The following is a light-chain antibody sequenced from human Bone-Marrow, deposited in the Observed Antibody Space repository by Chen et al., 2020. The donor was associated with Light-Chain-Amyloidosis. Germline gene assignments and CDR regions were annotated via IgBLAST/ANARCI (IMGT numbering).Light chain of an antibody. CDR1: QNLGSI. CDR3: QQNTHWPFS. Sequence: IVLTQSPATPSVSPGDRATLSCRANQNLGSILAWYQPKPGQSPRLLFYGASVRVPGTPARFSGSGYGTEFTLTISSLQSEDFAVYYCQQNTHWPFSFGPGTKVEI. J-gene: IGKJ3*01. V-gene: IGKV3-15*01. CDR2: GAS.